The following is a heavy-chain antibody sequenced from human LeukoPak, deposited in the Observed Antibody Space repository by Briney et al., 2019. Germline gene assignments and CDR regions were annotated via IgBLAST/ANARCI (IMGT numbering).Heavy chain of an antibody. D-gene: IGHD3-10*01. Sequence: GGSLRLSCAASGFTFSSYAMSWVRQAPGKGLEWVSAISGSGGGTYYADSVKGRFTISRDNSKNTLYLQMNSLRAEDTAVYYCAKELRNRVTMVRGVPFLFDPWGQGTLVTVSS. V-gene: IGHV3-23*01. CDR1: GFTFSSYA. J-gene: IGHJ5*02. CDR3: AKELRNRVTMVRGVPFLFDP. CDR2: ISGSGGGT.